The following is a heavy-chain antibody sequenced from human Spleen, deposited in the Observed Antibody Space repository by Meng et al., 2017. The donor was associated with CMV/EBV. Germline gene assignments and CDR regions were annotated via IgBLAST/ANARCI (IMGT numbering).Heavy chain of an antibody. CDR3: ARGMRGYCSTTTCSPFDY. V-gene: IGHV4-34*01. Sequence: SETLSLTCTVSGGSISSYYWGWIRQSPGKGLEWIGEINHRGSPNYKPSLRSRVTISVDTSKNQFSLKLTTVTAADTAVYYCARGMRGYCSTTTCSPFDYWGQGTLVTVSS. CDR1: GGSISSYY. D-gene: IGHD2-2*01. J-gene: IGHJ4*02. CDR2: INHRGSP.